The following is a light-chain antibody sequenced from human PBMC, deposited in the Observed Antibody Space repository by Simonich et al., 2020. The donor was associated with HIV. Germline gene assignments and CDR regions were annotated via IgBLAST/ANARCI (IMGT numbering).Light chain of an antibody. CDR3: QEYDNLLALT. J-gene: IGKJ4*01. CDR2: DGS. V-gene: IGKV1-33*01. Sequence: DIQMNQSPSSLSASVGDRVTITCQASQVISAFLTWYQQKPGKAPKRLIYDGSNLETGVPSRFSGSGSGTDFTFTISSLQPEDIATYYCQEYDNLLALTFGGGTKVEIK. CDR1: QVISAF.